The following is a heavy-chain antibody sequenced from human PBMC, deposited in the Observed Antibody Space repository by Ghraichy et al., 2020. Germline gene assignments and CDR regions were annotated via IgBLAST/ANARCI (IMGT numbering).Heavy chain of an antibody. Sequence: GGSLRLSCAASGFTFSSYAMHWVRQAPGKGLEWVAVISYDGSNKYYADSVKGRFTISRDNSKNTLYLQMNSLRAEDTAVYYCARVGETTVVTPLHFDYWGQGTLVTVSS. V-gene: IGHV3-30*04. J-gene: IGHJ4*02. CDR2: ISYDGSNK. D-gene: IGHD4-23*01. CDR3: ARVGETTVVTPLHFDY. CDR1: GFTFSSYA.